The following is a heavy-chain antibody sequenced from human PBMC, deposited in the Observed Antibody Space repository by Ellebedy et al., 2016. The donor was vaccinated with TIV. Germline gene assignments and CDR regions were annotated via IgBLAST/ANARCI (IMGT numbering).Heavy chain of an antibody. CDR1: GYTFTSYG. CDR3: ARGTSLDRITMVRGGRALQH. V-gene: IGHV1-18*04. Sequence: AASVKVSCKASGYTFTSYGISWVRQAPGQGLEWMGWISAYNGNRNYAQKLQGRVTMTTETSTSTAYMELRSLRSDDTAVYYCARGTSLDRITMVRGGRALQHWGQGTLVTVSS. J-gene: IGHJ1*01. CDR2: ISAYNGNR. D-gene: IGHD3-10*01.